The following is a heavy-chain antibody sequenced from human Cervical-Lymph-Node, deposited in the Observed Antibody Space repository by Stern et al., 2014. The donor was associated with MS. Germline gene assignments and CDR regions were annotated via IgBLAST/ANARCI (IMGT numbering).Heavy chain of an antibody. D-gene: IGHD1-26*01. CDR1: GYRFTDYW. Sequence: EVQLVESGAVVKKPGESLKVSCKGSGYRFTDYWIGWVRQMPGKGLEWMGIIYPGDSHTRYSPSFEGQVTFSVDRSISPASRQWSSLKASDTAIFYCARREGHAFDVWGQGTLVTVSS. CDR3: ARREGHAFDV. V-gene: IGHV5-51*01. CDR2: IYPGDSHT. J-gene: IGHJ3*01.